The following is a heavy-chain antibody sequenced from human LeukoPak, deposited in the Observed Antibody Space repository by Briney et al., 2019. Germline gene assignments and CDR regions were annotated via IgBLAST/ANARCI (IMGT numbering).Heavy chain of an antibody. J-gene: IGHJ3*02. CDR3: ARGGGYAVKVAFDI. V-gene: IGHV3-21*01. CDR2: ISSSSYI. D-gene: IGHD3-22*01. Sequence: GGSLRLSCAASGFTFSSYSMNWVRQAPGKGLEWVSSISSSSYIYYADSVKGRFTISRDNAKNSLYLQMNSLRAEDTAVYYCARGGGYAVKVAFDIWGQGTMVTVSS. CDR1: GFTFSSYS.